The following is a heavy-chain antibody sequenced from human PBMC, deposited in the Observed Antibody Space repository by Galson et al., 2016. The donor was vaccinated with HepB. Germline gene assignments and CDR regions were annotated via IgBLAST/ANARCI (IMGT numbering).Heavy chain of an antibody. V-gene: IGHV3-21*01. CDR3: ARGIYDSTGYYADY. D-gene: IGHD3-22*01. J-gene: IGHJ4*02. Sequence: SLRLSCAASGFTFSSYNMNWVRQAPGKGLEWVSSISRSGTYIYYGDSLKGRFTISREDAKNSLYLQMHSMRAEDTAVYYCARGIYDSTGYYADYWGQGTPVTVAS. CDR1: GFTFSSYN. CDR2: ISRSGTYI.